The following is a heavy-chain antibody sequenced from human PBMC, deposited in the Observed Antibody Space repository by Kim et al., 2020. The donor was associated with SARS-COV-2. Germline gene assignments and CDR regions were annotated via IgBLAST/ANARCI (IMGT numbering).Heavy chain of an antibody. CDR2: IRSKANSYAT. D-gene: IGHD1-26*01. J-gene: IGHJ3*02. CDR1: GLTFSGSA. V-gene: IGHV3-73*01. CDR3: TRAPPYSESYWDAFDI. Sequence: GGSLRLSCAASGLTFSGSAMHWVRQASGKGLEWVGRIRSKANSYATAYAASVKGRFTISRDDSKNTAYLQMNSLKTEDTSVYYCTRAPPYSESYWDAFDIWGQGTMVTVSS.